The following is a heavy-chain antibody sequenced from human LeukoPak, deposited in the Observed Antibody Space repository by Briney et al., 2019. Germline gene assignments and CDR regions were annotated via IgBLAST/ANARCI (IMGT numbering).Heavy chain of an antibody. CDR2: ISGSGGST. D-gene: IGHD6-19*01. Sequence: GGSLRLSCAASGFTFSSYAMSWVRQAPGRGLEWVSAISGSGGSTYYADSVKGRFTISRDNSKNTLYLQMNSLRAEDTAVYYCARGGAVLVAVAGYFDYWGQGTLVTVSS. V-gene: IGHV3-23*01. J-gene: IGHJ4*02. CDR3: ARGGAVLVAVAGYFDY. CDR1: GFTFSSYA.